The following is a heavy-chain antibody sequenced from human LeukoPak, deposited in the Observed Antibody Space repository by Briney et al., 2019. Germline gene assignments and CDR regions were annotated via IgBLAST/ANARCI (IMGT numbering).Heavy chain of an antibody. J-gene: IGHJ4*02. Sequence: ASVKVSCKVSGYTLTELSMHWVRQAPGKGLEWMGGFDPEDGETIYAQKLQGRVTMTTDTSTSTAYMELRSLRSDDTAVYYCALSKRNYPAYWGQGTLVTVSS. CDR1: GYTLTELS. CDR2: FDPEDGET. D-gene: IGHD5-24*01. V-gene: IGHV1-24*01. CDR3: ALSKRNYPAY.